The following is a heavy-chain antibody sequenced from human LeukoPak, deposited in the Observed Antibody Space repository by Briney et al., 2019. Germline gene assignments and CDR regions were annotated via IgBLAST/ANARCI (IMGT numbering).Heavy chain of an antibody. CDR2: ISYDGSNK. J-gene: IGHJ4*02. V-gene: IGHV3-30*18. Sequence: GGSLRLSCAASGFTFSSYGMHWVRQAPGKGLEWVAVISYDGSNKYYADSVKGRFTISRDNSKNTLYLQMNSLRAEDTAVYYCAKEAAYYNYDSWGQGTLATVSS. CDR1: GFTFSSYG. CDR3: AKEAAYYNYDS. D-gene: IGHD5-24*01.